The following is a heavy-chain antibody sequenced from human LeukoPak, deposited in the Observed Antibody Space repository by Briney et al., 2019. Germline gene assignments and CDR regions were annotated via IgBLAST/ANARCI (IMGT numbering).Heavy chain of an antibody. CDR1: GGSFSGYY. J-gene: IGHJ4*02. D-gene: IGHD4-23*01. V-gene: IGHV4-34*01. CDR3: ARGKKSDHGGNSSPDY. Sequence: TASETLSLTCAVYGGSFSGYYWSWIRQPPGKGLEWIGEINHSGSTNYNPSLKSRVTISVDTSKNQFSLKLSSVTAADTAVYYCARGKKSDHGGNSSPDYWGQGTLVTVSS. CDR2: INHSGST.